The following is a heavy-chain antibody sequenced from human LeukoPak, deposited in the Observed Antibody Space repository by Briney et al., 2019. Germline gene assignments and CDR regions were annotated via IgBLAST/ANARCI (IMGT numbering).Heavy chain of an antibody. CDR1: GFTFSNYV. D-gene: IGHD6-19*01. CDR3: AKPRTTAGTLDYFDY. Sequence: PGGSLRLSCAAAGFTFSNYVMHWVRQAPGKGLEWVAFTLSDGSSKYYADSVKGRFTISRDNSKNTLYLQMNSLRPDDTAVYYCAKPRTTAGTLDYFDYWGQGTLVTVSS. V-gene: IGHV3-30*02. J-gene: IGHJ4*02. CDR2: TLSDGSSK.